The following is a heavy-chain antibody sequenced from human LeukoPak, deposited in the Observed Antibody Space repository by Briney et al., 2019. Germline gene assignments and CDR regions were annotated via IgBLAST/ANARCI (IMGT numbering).Heavy chain of an antibody. CDR2: INPNSGGT. D-gene: IGHD1-1*01. CDR1: GYTFTGYY. J-gene: IGHJ4*02. CDR3: ARVPRHKLEPSTTSFDY. Sequence: ASVKVSCKASGYTFTGYYMHWVRQAPGQGLEWMGWINPNSGGTNYAQKFQGRVTMTRDTSISTAYMELSRLRSDDTAVYYCARVPRHKLEPSTTSFDYWGQGTLVTVSS. V-gene: IGHV1-2*02.